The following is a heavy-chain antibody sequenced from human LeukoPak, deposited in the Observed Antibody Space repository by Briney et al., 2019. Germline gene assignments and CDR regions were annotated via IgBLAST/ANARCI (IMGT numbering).Heavy chain of an antibody. Sequence: ASVKVSCKASGYTFTGYHILWVRQAPGQGLEWMGRFDPNSGGTNYAQKFQGRVTMTRDTSINTAYMELRRLRSDDTAVYYCAREHYGDYVVDYWGQGTLVTVSS. D-gene: IGHD4-17*01. CDR3: AREHYGDYVVDY. V-gene: IGHV1-2*06. J-gene: IGHJ4*02. CDR2: FDPNSGGT. CDR1: GYTFTGYH.